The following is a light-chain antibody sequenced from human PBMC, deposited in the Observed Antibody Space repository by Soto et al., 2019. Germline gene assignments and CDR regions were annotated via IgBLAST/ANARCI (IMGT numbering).Light chain of an antibody. V-gene: IGLV2-14*01. CDR3: SSYTTSGTPV. J-gene: IGLJ3*02. Sequence: QSALTQPASVSGSPGQSITISCTGTSSDVGGYTYLSRYQQHPGKAPRVMIYEVSNRPSGVSNRFSGSKSGNTASLTISGLQAEDEADYFCSSYTTSGTPVFGGGTKVTVL. CDR2: EVS. CDR1: SSDVGGYTY.